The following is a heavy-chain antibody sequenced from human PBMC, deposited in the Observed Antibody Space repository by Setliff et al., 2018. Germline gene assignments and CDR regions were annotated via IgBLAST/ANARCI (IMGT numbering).Heavy chain of an antibody. CDR2: VYYSGAA. V-gene: IGHV4-61*01. CDR1: GVSINSISYY. J-gene: IGHJ4*02. Sequence: SETLSLTCSVSGVSINSISYYWTWLRQHPGKGLEFIGYVYYSGAANYAPSLKSRVTLSVDTSKNQLSLKLRSVTAADTAVYFCARGGTYRYFDYWGQGTLVTVSS. CDR3: ARGGTYRYFDY.